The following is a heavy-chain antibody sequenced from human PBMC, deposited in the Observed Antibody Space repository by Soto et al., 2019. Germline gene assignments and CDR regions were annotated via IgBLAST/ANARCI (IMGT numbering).Heavy chain of an antibody. V-gene: IGHV4-59*01. D-gene: IGHD3-10*01. CDR1: GGSISSYY. CDR2: IYYSGST. J-gene: IGHJ3*01. Sequence: SETLSLTCTVSGGSISSYYWSWIRQPPGKGLEWIGYIYYSGSTNYNPSLKSRVTISVDTSKNQFSLKLSYVTAADTAVYYCARVLRAYGSGSYTAFDFWVQGTMVTLSS. CDR3: ARVLRAYGSGSYTAFDF.